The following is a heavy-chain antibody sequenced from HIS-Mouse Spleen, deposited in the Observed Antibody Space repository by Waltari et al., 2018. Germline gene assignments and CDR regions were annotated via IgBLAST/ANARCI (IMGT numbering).Heavy chain of an antibody. V-gene: IGHV1-8*01. CDR1: GYPFPRYE. J-gene: IGHJ4*02. Sequence: QVQLVQSGAEVKQPGASVKVSCKASGYPFPRYEIHWVRQAPGQGHEWMGWMNPNSGNTGYEQKFQGRVTMTRNTSISTAYMELSSLRSEDTAVYYCARGHDYSNYFDYWGQGTLVTVSS. D-gene: IGHD4-4*01. CDR2: MNPNSGNT. CDR3: ARGHDYSNYFDY.